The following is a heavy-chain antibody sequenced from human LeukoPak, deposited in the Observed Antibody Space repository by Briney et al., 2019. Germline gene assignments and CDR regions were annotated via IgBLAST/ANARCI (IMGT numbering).Heavy chain of an antibody. J-gene: IGHJ6*02. V-gene: IGHV3-9*01. CDR1: GFTFDDYA. CDR2: ITWNRDNI. Sequence: TGGSLRLSCTVSGFTFDDYAMHWVRHTPGKGLEWVAGITWNRDNIGYGDSVKGRFTISRDNVKNVLYLQMNSLRPEDTALCYCAKDLSSAITSALVLDVWGQGTTVIVS. CDR3: AKDLSSAITSALVLDV. D-gene: IGHD3-22*01.